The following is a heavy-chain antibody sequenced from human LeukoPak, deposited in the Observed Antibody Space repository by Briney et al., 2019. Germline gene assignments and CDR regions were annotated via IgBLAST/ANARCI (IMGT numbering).Heavy chain of an antibody. CDR2: ISSSSSYI. CDR1: GFTFSSYT. CDR3: ARVLTTVTTETLDY. Sequence: GGSLRLSCAASGFTFSSYTMNWVRQAPGKGLEWVSSISSSSSYIDYADSVKGRFTISRDNAKSSLYLQMNSLRAEDTAVYYCARVLTTVTTETLDYWGQGSLVTVSS. D-gene: IGHD4-17*01. J-gene: IGHJ4*02. V-gene: IGHV3-21*01.